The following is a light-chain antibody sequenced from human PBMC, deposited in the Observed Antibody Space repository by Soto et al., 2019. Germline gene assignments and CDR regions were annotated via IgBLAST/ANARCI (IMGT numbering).Light chain of an antibody. V-gene: IGKV1-39*01. J-gene: IGKJ2*01. CDR1: QNINSL. CDR3: QQSHITTLFT. CDR2: AAS. Sequence: DIQMTQSPSSLSASIGDRVTITCRASQNINSLLNWYQQKPGKAPKVLIYAASRLQSGVPLRFSGSGSGTEFTLTISSLEPEDFATYYCQQSHITTLFTFGKGTKLEIK.